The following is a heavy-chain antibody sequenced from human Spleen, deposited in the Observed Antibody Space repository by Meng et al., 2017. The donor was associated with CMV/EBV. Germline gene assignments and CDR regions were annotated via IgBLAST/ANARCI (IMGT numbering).Heavy chain of an antibody. CDR3: ARGDVDYSTPPRGMDV. CDR2: IRGSGGST. Sequence: GESLKISCAASGFTFSSYAMSWVRQAPGKGLEWVSGIRGSGGSTHYADSVKGRFTISRDNSKNTLFLQMDSLRAEDSTVYYCARGDVDYSTPPRGMDVWGQGTTVTVSS. J-gene: IGHJ6*02. CDR1: GFTFSSYA. D-gene: IGHD2-15*01. V-gene: IGHV3-23*01.